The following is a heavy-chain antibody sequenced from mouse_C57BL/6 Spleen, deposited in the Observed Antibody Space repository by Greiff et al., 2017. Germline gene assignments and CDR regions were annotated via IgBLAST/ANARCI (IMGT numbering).Heavy chain of an antibody. J-gene: IGHJ2*01. CDR1: GFTFSSYA. V-gene: IGHV5-4*01. Sequence: EVKLQESGGGLVKPGGSLKLSCAASGFTFSSYAMSWVRQTPEKRLEWVATISDGGSYTYYPDNVKGRFTISRDNAKNNLYLQMSHLKSEDTAMYYCARDGDYYGSSYVYWGQGTTLTVSS. D-gene: IGHD1-1*01. CDR2: ISDGGSYT. CDR3: ARDGDYYGSSYVY.